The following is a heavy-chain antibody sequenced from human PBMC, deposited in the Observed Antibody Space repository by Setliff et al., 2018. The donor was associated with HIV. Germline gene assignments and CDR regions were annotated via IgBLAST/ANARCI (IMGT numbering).Heavy chain of an antibody. CDR3: ARSFWTTEVIPLGY. CDR1: GYIFTGYF. J-gene: IGHJ4*02. Sequence: ASVKVSCKSTGYIFTGYFMHWVRQAPGQGLEWMGWINPKSGGTNYAQKFQGRVTMTCDTSISTAYMGVSRLRSDDTAVYYCARSFWTTEVIPLGYWGQGTLVTVSS. CDR2: INPKSGGT. D-gene: IGHD3-3*01. V-gene: IGHV1-2*02.